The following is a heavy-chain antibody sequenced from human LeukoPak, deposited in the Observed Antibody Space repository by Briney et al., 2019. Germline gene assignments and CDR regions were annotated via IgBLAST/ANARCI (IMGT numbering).Heavy chain of an antibody. V-gene: IGHV3-23*01. J-gene: IGHJ4*02. D-gene: IGHD3-22*01. CDR1: GFTFSSYA. CDR2: ISGSGGST. Sequence: PGGSLRLSCAASGFTFSSYAMSWVRQAPGKGLEWVSAISGSGGSTYYADSVKGRFTISRDNSKNTLYLQMNSLRAEDTAVYYXXXXXXDXXGYYWTFDYWGQGTLVTVSS. CDR3: XXXXXDXXGYYWTFDY.